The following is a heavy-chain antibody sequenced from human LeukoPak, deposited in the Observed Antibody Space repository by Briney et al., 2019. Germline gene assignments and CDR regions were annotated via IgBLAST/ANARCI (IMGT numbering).Heavy chain of an antibody. D-gene: IGHD6-13*01. Sequence: GGSLRLSCAASGFTFDDYGMSWVRQAPGKGLEWVSGINWNGGSTGYADSVKGRFTISRDNAKNSLYLQMNSLRAEDTALYYCARLGYSSSWYYPQLYYYYYMDVWGKGTTVTVS. J-gene: IGHJ6*03. CDR3: ARLGYSSSWYYPQLYYYYYMDV. V-gene: IGHV3-20*04. CDR2: INWNGGST. CDR1: GFTFDDYG.